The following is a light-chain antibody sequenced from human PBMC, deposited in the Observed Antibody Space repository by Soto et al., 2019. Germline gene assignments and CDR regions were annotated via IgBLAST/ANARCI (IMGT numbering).Light chain of an antibody. CDR2: EVS. V-gene: IGLV2-23*02. CDR1: SSDVGSYNL. Sequence: QSALTQPASVSGSPGQSITISCTGTSSDVGSYNLVSWYQQHPGKAPKLMIYEVSKRPSGVSNRFSGSKSGNTASLTISGLQAEDEADYYCCSYAGSSTFLAFGGGTKVT. J-gene: IGLJ2*01. CDR3: CSYAGSSTFLA.